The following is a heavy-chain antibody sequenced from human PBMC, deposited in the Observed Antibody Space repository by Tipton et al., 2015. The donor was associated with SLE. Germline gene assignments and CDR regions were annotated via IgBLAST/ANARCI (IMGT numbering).Heavy chain of an antibody. V-gene: IGHV4-38-2*02. CDR3: AKMDTAMVIES. J-gene: IGHJ4*02. CDR1: GFYVSDGFY. Sequence: TLSLTCSVSGFYVSDGFYWGWVRQPPGKGLEWIASMYHSGVTYYNPSLKSRVNFSVDTSKNQFSLRLSSVTAADAAMYYCAKMDTAMVIESWGQGTLVTVSS. CDR2: MYHSGVT. D-gene: IGHD5-18*01.